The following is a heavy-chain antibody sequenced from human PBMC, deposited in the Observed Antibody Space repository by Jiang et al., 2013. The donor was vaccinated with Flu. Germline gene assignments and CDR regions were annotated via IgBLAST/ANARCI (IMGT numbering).Heavy chain of an antibody. CDR2: TYYRSKWYN. Sequence: TCAISGDSVSSNSAAWNWIRQSPSRGLEWLGRTYYRSKWYNDYAVSVKSRITINPDTSKNQFSLQLNSVTPEDTAVYYCARVGFGLGWNYVFGGVPGRWDWFDPWGQGTLVTVSS. CDR3: ARVGFGLGWNYVFGGVPGRWDWFDP. D-gene: IGHD1-7*01. J-gene: IGHJ5*02. CDR1: GDSVSSNSAA. V-gene: IGHV6-1*01.